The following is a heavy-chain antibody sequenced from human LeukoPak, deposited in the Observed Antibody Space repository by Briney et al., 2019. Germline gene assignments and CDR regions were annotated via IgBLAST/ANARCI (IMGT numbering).Heavy chain of an antibody. V-gene: IGHV3-53*05. J-gene: IGHJ3*02. CDR3: ARDLGLRLADAFDI. CDR1: GFTFSSYA. Sequence: GGSLRLSCAASGFTFSSYAMSWVRQAPGKGLEWVSVIYSGGSTYYADSVKGRFTISRDNSKNTLYLQMNSLRAEDTAVYYCARDLGLRLADAFDIWGQGTMVTVSS. CDR2: IYSGGST. D-gene: IGHD3-16*01.